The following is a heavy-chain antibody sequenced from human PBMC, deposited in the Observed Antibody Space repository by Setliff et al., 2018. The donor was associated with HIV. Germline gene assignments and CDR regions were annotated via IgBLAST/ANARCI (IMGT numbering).Heavy chain of an antibody. CDR3: ARRMADNWFDP. CDR1: GGTFSSYA. J-gene: IGHJ5*02. Sequence: ASVKVSCKASGGTFSSYAISWVRQAPGQGLEWMGGIIPILGIANYAQKFQGRVTITADKSTSTAYMELSSLRSEDTAVYYCARRMADNWFDPWGQGTLVTVSS. V-gene: IGHV1-69*10. D-gene: IGHD2-15*01. CDR2: IIPILGIA.